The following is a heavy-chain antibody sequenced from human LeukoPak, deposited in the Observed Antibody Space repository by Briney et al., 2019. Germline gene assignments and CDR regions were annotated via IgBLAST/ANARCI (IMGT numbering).Heavy chain of an antibody. J-gene: IGHJ6*02. Sequence: SQTLSLTCTVSGGSISSGGYYWSWIRQPPGKGLEWIGYIYYSGSTNYNPSLKSRVTISVDTSKNQFSLKLSSVTAADTAVYYCARHLDPADISAAGAAYYYYYGMDVWGQGTTVTVSS. D-gene: IGHD6-13*01. CDR2: IYYSGST. CDR3: ARHLDPADISAAGAAYYYYYGMDV. V-gene: IGHV4-61*08. CDR1: GGSISSGGYY.